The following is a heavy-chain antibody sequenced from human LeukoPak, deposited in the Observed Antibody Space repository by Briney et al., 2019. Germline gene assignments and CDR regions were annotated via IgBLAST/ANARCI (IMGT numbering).Heavy chain of an antibody. CDR1: GGSISSYY. J-gene: IGHJ4*02. CDR2: IYYSGST. CDR3: ARDRRFGELSFTGFDY. D-gene: IGHD3-10*01. Sequence: SETLSLTCTVSGGSISSYYWSWIRQPPGKGLEWIGYIYYSGSTNYNPSLKSRVTISVDTSKNQFSLKLSSVTAADTAVYYCARDRRFGELSFTGFDYWGQGTLVTVSS. V-gene: IGHV4-59*01.